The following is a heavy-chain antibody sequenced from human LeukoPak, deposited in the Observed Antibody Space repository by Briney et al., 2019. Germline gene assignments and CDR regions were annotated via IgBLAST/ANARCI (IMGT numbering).Heavy chain of an antibody. CDR1: GGSISSYY. CDR3: ARVRGSDFWSGYPPYYFDY. D-gene: IGHD3-3*01. J-gene: IGHJ4*02. Sequence: SETLSLTCTVSGGSISSYYWSWIRQPAGKGLEWIGRIYTTGSTNYNPSLKSRVTISVDTSKNQFSLKLSSVTAADTAVYYCARVRGSDFWSGYPPYYFDYWGQGTLVTVSS. V-gene: IGHV4-4*07. CDR2: IYTTGST.